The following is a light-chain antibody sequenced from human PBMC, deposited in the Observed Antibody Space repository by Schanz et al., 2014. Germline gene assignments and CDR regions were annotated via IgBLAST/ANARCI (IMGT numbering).Light chain of an antibody. CDR1: QGISSY. V-gene: IGKV1-9*01. J-gene: IGKJ1*01. Sequence: IQLTQSPSSLSASVGDRVTITCRASQGISSYLAWYQQKPGKAPKLLIYAASTLQSGVPSRFSGSGSGTDCTLSISSLQPEDFATYYCQQLNSYPPWTFGQGTKVEIK. CDR2: AAS. CDR3: QQLNSYPPWT.